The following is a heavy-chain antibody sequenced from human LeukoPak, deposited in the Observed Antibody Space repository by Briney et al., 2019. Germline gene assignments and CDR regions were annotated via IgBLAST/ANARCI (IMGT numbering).Heavy chain of an antibody. D-gene: IGHD2-2*03. Sequence: SQTLSLTCAISGDSVSSNSAAWNWIRQSPSRGLEWLGRTYYRSKWYNDYAVSVKSRITINPDTSKNQFSLQLNSVTPEDTAVYYCARDSFYCGYCSSTSCYGGGCHGMDVWGQGTTVTVSS. V-gene: IGHV6-1*01. J-gene: IGHJ6*02. CDR3: ARDSFYCGYCSSTSCYGGGCHGMDV. CDR1: GDSVSSNSAA. CDR2: TYYRSKWYN.